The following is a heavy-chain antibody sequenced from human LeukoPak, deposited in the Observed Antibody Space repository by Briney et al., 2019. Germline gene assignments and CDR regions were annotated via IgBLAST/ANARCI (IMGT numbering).Heavy chain of an antibody. V-gene: IGHV5-51*01. CDR3: ARCPHHDFWSGYNIDY. CDR2: IYPGDSDT. D-gene: IGHD3-3*01. CDR1: GYSFTSYW. J-gene: IGHJ4*02. Sequence: GESLKISCKGSGYSFTSYWIGWVRQMPGKGLEWMGIIYPGDSDTRYSPSFQGQVTISADKSISTAYLQWSSLKASDTAMYYCARCPHHDFWSGYNIDYWGQGTLVTVSS.